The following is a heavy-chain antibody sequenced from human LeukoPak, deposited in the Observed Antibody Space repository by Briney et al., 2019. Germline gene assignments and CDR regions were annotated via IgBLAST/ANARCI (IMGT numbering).Heavy chain of an antibody. CDR3: ARLRGLVVGATRFDY. CDR1: GGSFSGYS. CDR2: INHSGST. Sequence: KPSETLSLTCAVYGGSFSGYSWTWIRQPPGKGLEWIGEINHSGSTNYNPSLKSRVTMSLDTSKNQFSLKLSSMTAADTAVYYCARLRGLVVGATRFDYWGQGTLVTVSS. D-gene: IGHD1-26*01. V-gene: IGHV4-34*01. J-gene: IGHJ4*02.